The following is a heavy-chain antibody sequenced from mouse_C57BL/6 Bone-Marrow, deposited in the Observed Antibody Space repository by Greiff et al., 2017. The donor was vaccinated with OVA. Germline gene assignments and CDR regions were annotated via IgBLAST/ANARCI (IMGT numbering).Heavy chain of an antibody. V-gene: IGHV3-4*01. CDR2: ISSSGST. J-gene: IGHJ4*01. D-gene: IGHD2-4*01. CDR3: ARGNYDYDRYYAMDY. Sequence: EVKLEESGPALVKPSQTVSLTCTVTGYSITNGNHWWNWIRQVSGSKLEWIGYISSSGSTDSNPSLKSRISITRDTSKNQLFLQLNSVTTEDIATYYCARGNYDYDRYYAMDYWGQGTSVTVSS. CDR1: GYSITNGNHW.